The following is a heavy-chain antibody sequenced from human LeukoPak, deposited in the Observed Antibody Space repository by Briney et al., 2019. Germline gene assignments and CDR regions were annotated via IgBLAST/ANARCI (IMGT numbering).Heavy chain of an antibody. J-gene: IGHJ4*02. CDR2: INPNSGGT. CDR3: ARVRVAGTEWDY. Sequence: GASVKVSCKASGYTFTCYYMHWVRQAPGQGLEWMGWINPNSGGTNYAQKFQGRVTMTRDTSISTAYMELSRLRSDDTAVYYCARVRVAGTEWDYWGQGTLVTVSS. V-gene: IGHV1-2*02. CDR1: GYTFTCYY. D-gene: IGHD6-19*01.